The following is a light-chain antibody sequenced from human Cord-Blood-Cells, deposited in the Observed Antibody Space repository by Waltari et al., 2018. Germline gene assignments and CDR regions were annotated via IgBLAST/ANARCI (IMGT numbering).Light chain of an antibody. CDR2: RNN. CDR3: AAWDDSLSGWV. CDR1: SSNIGSNY. Sequence: QSVLTQPPSASGTPGQRVTISCSGSSSNIGSNYVYWYQQLPGTAPKLRIYRNNQRPSGVPDRFYGSKSGTSASLAISGLRSEDEADYYCAAWDDSLSGWVFGGGTKLTVL. J-gene: IGLJ3*02. V-gene: IGLV1-47*01.